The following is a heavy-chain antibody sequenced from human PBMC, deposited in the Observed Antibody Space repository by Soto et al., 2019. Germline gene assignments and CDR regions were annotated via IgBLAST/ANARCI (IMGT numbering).Heavy chain of an antibody. D-gene: IGHD1-20*01. J-gene: IGHJ4*02. CDR2: IYYSGST. CDR3: ARGVITPGNLVVDF. V-gene: IGHV4-30-4*01. CDR1: GGSLSSGDYF. Sequence: QVQLQESGPGLVKPSQTLSLTCTVSGGSLSSGDYFWSWIRQPPGKGLECIGYIYYSGSTYYNASLKSRVTISLDPSKNQFSLKLRSVTVADTAVYDCARGVITPGNLVVDFWGQGILVTVSS.